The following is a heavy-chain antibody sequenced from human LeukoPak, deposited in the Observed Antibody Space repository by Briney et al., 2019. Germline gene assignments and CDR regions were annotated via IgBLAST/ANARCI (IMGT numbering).Heavy chain of an antibody. V-gene: IGHV4-39*01. CDR2: IYYSGST. CDR1: GGSISGGSYY. CDR3: ARHKAYGAGTYSPYYFDY. D-gene: IGHD3-10*01. Sequence: PSETLSLTCTVSGGSISGGSYYWARIRQPPGKGLEWIGNIYYSGSTYYNPSLKSRVTLSVDTSKNQISLRLSFVTAADTAVYYCARHKAYGAGTYSPYYFDYWGQGTPVTVSS. J-gene: IGHJ4*02.